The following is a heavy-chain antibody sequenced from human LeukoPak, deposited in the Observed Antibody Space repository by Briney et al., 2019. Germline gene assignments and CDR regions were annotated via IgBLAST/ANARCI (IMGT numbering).Heavy chain of an antibody. J-gene: IGHJ6*03. CDR2: IIPIFGTA. D-gene: IGHD3-10*01. Sequence: ASVKVSCKASGGTFSSYAISWVRQAPGQGLEWTGGIIPIFGTANYAQKFQGRVTITADESTSTAYMELSSLRSEDTAVYYCARYGFGDPYYYYMDVWGKGTTVTVSS. CDR1: GGTFSSYA. V-gene: IGHV1-69*13. CDR3: ARYGFGDPYYYYMDV.